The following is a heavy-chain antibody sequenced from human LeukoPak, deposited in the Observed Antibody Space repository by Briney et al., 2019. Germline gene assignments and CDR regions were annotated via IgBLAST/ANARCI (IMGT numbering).Heavy chain of an antibody. CDR1: EYGFTSYW. D-gene: IGHD3-22*01. J-gene: IGHJ4*02. CDR3: ARQGDSGGFDY. V-gene: IGHV5-51*01. Sequence: GESLKISCQGSEYGFTSYWIGWVRQMPGKGLEWMGIIYPVDSDTRYSPSFQGQVTISADKSISTAYLQWGSLKASDTAIYYCARQGDSGGFDYWGQGTLVTVSS. CDR2: IYPVDSDT.